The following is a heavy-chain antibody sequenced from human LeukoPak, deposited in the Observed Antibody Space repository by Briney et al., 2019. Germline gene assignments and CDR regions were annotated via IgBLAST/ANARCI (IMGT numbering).Heavy chain of an antibody. D-gene: IGHD3-3*01. Sequence: PGGSLRLSCAASGFTVSSNYMSWVRQAPGKGLEWVSVIYSGGSTYYADSVKGRFTISRDNSKNTLYLQMNSLRAEDTAVYYCAKIWDGVASPCFDYWGQGTLVTVSS. CDR3: AKIWDGVASPCFDY. CDR2: IYSGGST. V-gene: IGHV3-53*01. CDR1: GFTVSSNY. J-gene: IGHJ4*02.